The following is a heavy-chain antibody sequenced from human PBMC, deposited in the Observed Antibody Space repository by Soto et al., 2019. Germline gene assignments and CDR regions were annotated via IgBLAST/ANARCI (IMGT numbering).Heavy chain of an antibody. CDR2: ISHDGSNK. V-gene: IGHV3-30-3*01. CDR3: ARGRIVVVPAARNRGMDV. CDR1: ECPFSRYA. Sequence: HHGGSLRISFASSECPFSRYAMHWFRQTPGKGLEWVAVISHDGSNKYYADSVKGRFTISRDNSKNTLYLQMNSLRAEDTAVYYCARGRIVVVPAARNRGMDVWGQGNTVTGS. J-gene: IGHJ6*02. D-gene: IGHD2-2*01.